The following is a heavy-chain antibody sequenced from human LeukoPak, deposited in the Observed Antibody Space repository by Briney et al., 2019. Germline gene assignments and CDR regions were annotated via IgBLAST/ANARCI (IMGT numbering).Heavy chain of an antibody. CDR3: AKAYMVRGVTYYYMDV. D-gene: IGHD3-10*01. J-gene: IGHJ6*03. CDR1: GFTFTDYW. CDR2: INGDLTNT. Sequence: GGSLRLSCAASGFTFTDYWMHWVRQVAGKGLVWVSRINGDLTNTTYADSVKGRFTISRDNSKNTLYLQMNSLRAEDTAVYYCAKAYMVRGVTYYYMDVWGKGTTVTISS. V-gene: IGHV3-74*03.